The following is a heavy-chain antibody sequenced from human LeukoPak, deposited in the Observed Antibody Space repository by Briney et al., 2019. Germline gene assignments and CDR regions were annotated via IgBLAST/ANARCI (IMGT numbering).Heavy chain of an antibody. CDR2: IIPILGIA. CDR3: ARDLSPPLLFPPSDAFDI. Sequence: GSSVKVSCKASGGTSSSYAISWVRQAPGQGLEWMGRIIPILGIANYAQKFQGRVTITADKSTSTAYMELSSLRSEDTAVYYCARDLSPPLLFPPSDAFDIWGQGTMVTVSS. D-gene: IGHD3-10*01. CDR1: GGTSSSYA. J-gene: IGHJ3*02. V-gene: IGHV1-69*04.